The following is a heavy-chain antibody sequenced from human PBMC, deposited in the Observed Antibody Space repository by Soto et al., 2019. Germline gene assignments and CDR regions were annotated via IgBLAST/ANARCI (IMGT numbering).Heavy chain of an antibody. CDR2: VSHDGRNT. CDR3: ATGGRQWLVTSDFNY. V-gene: IGHV3-30*03. CDR1: GFTFSDYA. Sequence: VQLVESGGGVVQPGRSLRLSCAASGFTFSDYAMHWVRQAPGKGLEWVAVVSHDGRNTHYADSVKGRFTISRDSSKTTVSLEITSLRDVDTAGYYCATGGRQWLVTSDFNYWGQGALVTVSS. D-gene: IGHD6-19*01. J-gene: IGHJ4*02.